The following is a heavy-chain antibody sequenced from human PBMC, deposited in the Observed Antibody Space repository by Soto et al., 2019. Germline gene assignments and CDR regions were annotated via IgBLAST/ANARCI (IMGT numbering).Heavy chain of an antibody. CDR1: GFAFSSYS. CDR3: ARPYYDSSGYYYYFDY. D-gene: IGHD3-22*01. J-gene: IGHJ4*02. CDR2: ISSSSSYI. Sequence: NPGGSLRLSCAASGFAFSSYSMNWVRQAPGKGLEWVSSISSSSSYIYYADSVKGRFTISRDNAKNSLYLQMNSLRAEDTAVYYCARPYYDSSGYYYYFDYRGQGTLVTVSS. V-gene: IGHV3-21*01.